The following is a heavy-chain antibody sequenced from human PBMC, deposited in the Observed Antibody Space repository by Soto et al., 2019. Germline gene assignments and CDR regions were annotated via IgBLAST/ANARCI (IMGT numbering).Heavy chain of an antibody. CDR3: ARSATYYDFWSCYDFFDY. V-gene: IGHV4-4*07. CDR2: IYTCGST. J-gene: IGHJ4*02. Sequence: SETLSLTCTVSGGSISSYYWSWIRQPAGKGLEWIGRIYTCGSTNYNPSLKSRVTMSVDTSKNQFSLKLSSLTAADTAVYYCARSATYYDFWSCYDFFDYWGQGTLVTVSS. CDR1: GGSISSYY. D-gene: IGHD3-3*01.